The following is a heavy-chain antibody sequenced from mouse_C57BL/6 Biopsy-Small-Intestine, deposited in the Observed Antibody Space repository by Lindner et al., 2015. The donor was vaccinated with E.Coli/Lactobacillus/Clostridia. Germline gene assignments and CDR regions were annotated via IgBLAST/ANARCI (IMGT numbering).Heavy chain of an antibody. V-gene: IGHV1-66*01. CDR1: GYSFTSYY. CDR3: ARGSIYDGYYWYFDV. CDR2: IYPGSGNT. J-gene: IGHJ1*03. D-gene: IGHD2-3*01. Sequence: VQLQESGPELVKPGASVKISCKASGYSFTSYYIHWVKQRPGQGLEWIGWIYPGSGNTKYNEKFKGKATLTADTSSSTAYMQLSSLTSEDSAVYCCARGSIYDGYYWYFDVWGTGTTVTVSS.